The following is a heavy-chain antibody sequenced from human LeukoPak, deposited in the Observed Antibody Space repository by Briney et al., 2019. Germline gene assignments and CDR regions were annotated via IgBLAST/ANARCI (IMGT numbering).Heavy chain of an antibody. V-gene: IGHV3-23*01. J-gene: IGHJ4*02. CDR1: GFTFSSYA. CDR2: ISGSGGST. CDR3: AKDPTYYYDTRGYFYFDY. Sequence: GGSLRLSCAASGFTFSSYAMSWVRQAPGKGLEWVSAISGSGGSTYYADSVKGRLTISRDNSKNTLYLQMNSLRAEDTALYYCAKDPTYYYDTRGYFYFDYWGQGTLVTVSS. D-gene: IGHD3-22*01.